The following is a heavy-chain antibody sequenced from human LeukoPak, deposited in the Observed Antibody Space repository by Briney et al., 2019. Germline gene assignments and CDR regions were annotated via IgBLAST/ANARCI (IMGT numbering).Heavy chain of an antibody. CDR1: GFTVSSNY. Sequence: GGSLRLSCAASGFTVSSNYMSWVRQAPGKGLEWVSVIYSGGSTYYADSVKGRFTISRDNSKNTLYLQMNSLRAEDTAVYYCARDHTTAAGSFDYWGREPWSPSPQ. D-gene: IGHD6-13*01. V-gene: IGHV3-53*01. J-gene: IGHJ4*02. CDR3: ARDHTTAAGSFDY. CDR2: IYSGGST.